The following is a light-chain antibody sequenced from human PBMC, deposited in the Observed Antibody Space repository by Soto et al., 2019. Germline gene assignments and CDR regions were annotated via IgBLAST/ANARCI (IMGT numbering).Light chain of an antibody. V-gene: IGKV1-39*01. CDR2: AAS. CDR3: QQSYSTRIT. J-gene: IGKJ5*01. CDR1: QSISSY. Sequence: DIQMTQSPSSLSAPVGDRVTITCRASQSISSYLNWYQQKPGKAPKLLIYAASSLQSGVPSRFSGSGSGTDFTLTISSLQPEDFATYYCQQSYSTRITFGQGTRLVIK.